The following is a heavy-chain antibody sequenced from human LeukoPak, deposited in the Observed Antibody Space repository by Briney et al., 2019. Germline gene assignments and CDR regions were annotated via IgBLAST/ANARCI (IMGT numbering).Heavy chain of an antibody. CDR3: AKSYGRGYYDSSGYSFDY. Sequence: GGSLRLSCAAPGFTLSTASMNWVRQAPGQGLEWISYIDKSGNTIYYADSVKGRFTISRDNSKNTLYLQMNSLRAEDTAVYYCAKSYGRGYYDSSGYSFDYWGQGTLVTVSS. D-gene: IGHD3-22*01. V-gene: IGHV3-48*01. CDR2: IDKSGNTI. CDR1: GFTLSTAS. J-gene: IGHJ4*02.